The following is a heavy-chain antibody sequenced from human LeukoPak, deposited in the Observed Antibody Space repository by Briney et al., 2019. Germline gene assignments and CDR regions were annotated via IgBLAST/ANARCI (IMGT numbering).Heavy chain of an antibody. D-gene: IGHD6-19*01. CDR3: AKDRNPYSSGWYQRFDP. J-gene: IGHJ5*02. V-gene: IGHV3-23*01. CDR1: GFTFSSYA. Sequence: GGSLRLSCAASGFTFSSYAMSWVRQAPGKGLEWVSAISGSGGSTYYADSVKGRFTISRDNSKNTLYLQMNSLRAEDTAVYYCAKDRNPYSSGWYQRFDPWGQGTLVTVSS. CDR2: ISGSGGST.